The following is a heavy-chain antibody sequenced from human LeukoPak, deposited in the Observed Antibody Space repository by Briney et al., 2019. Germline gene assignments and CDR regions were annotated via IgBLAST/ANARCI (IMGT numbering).Heavy chain of an antibody. CDR3: ARDVRHRYCSSTSCYRGWFDP. J-gene: IGHJ5*02. D-gene: IGHD2-2*01. CDR1: GYTFTSYY. CDR2: IIPIFGTA. Sequence: ASVKVSCKASGYTFTSYYVHWVRQAPGQGLEWMGGIIPIFGTATYAQKFQGRVTITADESTSTAYMELSSLRSEDTAVYYCARDVRHRYCSSTSCYRGWFDPWGQGSLVTVSS. V-gene: IGHV1-69*13.